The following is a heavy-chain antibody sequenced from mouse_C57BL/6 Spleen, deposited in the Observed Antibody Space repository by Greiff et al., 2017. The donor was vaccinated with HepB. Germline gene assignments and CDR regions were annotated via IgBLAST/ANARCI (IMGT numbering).Heavy chain of an antibody. CDR1: GFSLSTSGMG. J-gene: IGHJ2*01. D-gene: IGHD2-3*01. CDR2: IYWDDDK. V-gene: IGHV8-12*01. CDR3: ARGGIYDGYGYYFDY. Sequence: QVTLKESGPGILQSSQTLSLTCSFSGFSLSTSGMGVSWIRQPSGKGLEWLAHIYWDDDKRYNPSLKSRLTISKDTSRNQVFLKITSVDTADTATYYCARGGIYDGYGYYFDYWGQGTTLTVSS.